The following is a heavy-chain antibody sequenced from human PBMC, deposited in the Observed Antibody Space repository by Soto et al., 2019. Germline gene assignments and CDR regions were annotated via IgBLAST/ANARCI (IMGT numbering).Heavy chain of an antibody. CDR2: IYYSGKT. D-gene: IGHD3-22*01. V-gene: IGHV4-59*01. CDR3: ARDRAYYDSNGLSFDY. Sequence: SETLSLTCTVSGDSISNYYWSWIRQPPGKGLEWIGYIYYSGKTNYNPSLKSRVTISVDTSKNQFSLKLTSVTAADTAVYYCARDRAYYDSNGLSFDYWGQGTLVTVS. CDR1: GDSISNYY. J-gene: IGHJ4*02.